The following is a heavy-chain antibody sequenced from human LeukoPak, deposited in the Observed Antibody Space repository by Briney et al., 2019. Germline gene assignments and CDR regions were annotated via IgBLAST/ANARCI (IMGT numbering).Heavy chain of an antibody. Sequence: PGGSLRLSCAASGFTFSSYGMHWVRQAPGKGLEWVAVISYDGSNKYYADSVKGRFTISRDNSKNTLYLQMNSLRAEDTAVYYCAKDHGGSSWYGSHFDYWGQGTLVTVSS. D-gene: IGHD6-13*01. CDR3: AKDHGGSSWYGSHFDY. CDR1: GFTFSSYG. V-gene: IGHV3-30*18. CDR2: ISYDGSNK. J-gene: IGHJ4*02.